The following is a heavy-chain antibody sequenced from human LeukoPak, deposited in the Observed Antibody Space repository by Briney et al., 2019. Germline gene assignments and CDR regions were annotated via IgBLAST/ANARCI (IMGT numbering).Heavy chain of an antibody. D-gene: IGHD2-15*01. CDR3: AREGGSTGTPHDY. CDR1: GFTFSSYE. CDR2: ISSSGSTI. Sequence: GGSLRLSCAASGFTFSSYEMNWVRQAPGKGLEWGSYISSSGSTIYYAYSVKGRFTISRDKAKISMYMQMNSLRAEDTAVYYCAREGGSTGTPHDYWGQGTLVTVSS. J-gene: IGHJ4*02. V-gene: IGHV3-48*03.